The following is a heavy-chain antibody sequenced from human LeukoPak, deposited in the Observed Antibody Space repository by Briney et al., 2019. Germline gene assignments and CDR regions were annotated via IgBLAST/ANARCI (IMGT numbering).Heavy chain of an antibody. D-gene: IGHD6-13*01. CDR2: ISAYNGNT. J-gene: IGHJ6*03. CDR3: ARANSSWRSYYYYYMDV. V-gene: IGHV1-18*01. CDR1: GYTFTSYG. Sequence: ASVKVSCKASGYTFTSYGISWVRQAPGQGLEWMGWISAYNGNTNYAQKLQGRVTITTDTSTSTAYMELRSLRSDDTAVYYCARANSSWRSYYYYYMDVWGKGTTVTVSS.